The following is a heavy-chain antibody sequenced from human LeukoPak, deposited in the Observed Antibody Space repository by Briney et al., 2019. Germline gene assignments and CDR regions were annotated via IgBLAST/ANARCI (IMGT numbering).Heavy chain of an antibody. D-gene: IGHD1-26*01. CDR2: INHSGST. J-gene: IGHJ3*02. Sequence: SETLSLTCAVYGGSFSGYYCSWIRQPPGKGLEWIGEINHSGSTNYNPSLKSRVPISVDTSKDQFSLKLGSVTAADTAVYYCANSTRVGATSAFDIWGQGTMVTVSS. CDR1: GGSFSGYY. CDR3: ANSTRVGATSAFDI. V-gene: IGHV4-34*01.